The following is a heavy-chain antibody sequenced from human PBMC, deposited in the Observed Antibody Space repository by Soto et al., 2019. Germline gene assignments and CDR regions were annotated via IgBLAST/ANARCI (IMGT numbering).Heavy chain of an antibody. Sequence: GGSLRLSCAASGFTFSRYWMHWVRQAPGKGLVWVARIDSDGNTTTYADSVKGRFTISRDNAKNTLYLQMNSLRAEDTAVYYCARVWYSSSWFDSFDIWSQGTMVTVSS. D-gene: IGHD6-13*01. CDR1: GFTFSRYW. V-gene: IGHV3-74*01. CDR3: ARVWYSSSWFDSFDI. J-gene: IGHJ3*02. CDR2: IDSDGNTT.